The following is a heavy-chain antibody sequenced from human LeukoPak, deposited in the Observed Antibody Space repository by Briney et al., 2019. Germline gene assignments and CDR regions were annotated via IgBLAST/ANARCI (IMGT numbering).Heavy chain of an antibody. D-gene: IGHD6-19*01. CDR2: INHSGST. CDR3: ARGRAGSGWRPYFDY. J-gene: IGHJ4*02. CDR1: GGSFSGYY. Sequence: SETLSLTCAVYGGSFSGYYWSWIRQPPGKGLEWIGEINHSGSTNYNPSLKSRVTLSVDTSKNQFSLKLSSVTAADTAVYYCARGRAGSGWRPYFDYWGQGTLVTVSS. V-gene: IGHV4-34*01.